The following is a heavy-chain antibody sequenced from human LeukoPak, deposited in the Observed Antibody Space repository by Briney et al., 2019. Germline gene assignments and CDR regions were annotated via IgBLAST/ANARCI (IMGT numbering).Heavy chain of an antibody. CDR2: ISGSGGST. CDR1: GFTFSSNA. V-gene: IGHV3-23*01. J-gene: IGHJ5*02. Sequence: PGGSLRLSCAASGFTFSSNAMSWVRQAPGKGLEWVSAISGSGGSTYYADSVKGRFTISRDNSKNTLYLQMNSLRAEDTAVYYCAKVPDFWSGYPYNWFDPWGQGTLVTVSS. D-gene: IGHD3-3*01. CDR3: AKVPDFWSGYPYNWFDP.